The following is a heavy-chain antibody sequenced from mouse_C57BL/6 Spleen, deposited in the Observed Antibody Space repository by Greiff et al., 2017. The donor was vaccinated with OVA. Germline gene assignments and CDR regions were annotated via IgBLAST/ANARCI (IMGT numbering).Heavy chain of an antibody. V-gene: IGHV10-1*01. CDR2: IRSKSNNYAT. J-gene: IGHJ4*01. CDR1: GFSFNTYA. Sequence: EVQVVESGGGLVQPKGSLKLSCAASGFSFNTYAMNWVRQAPGKGLEWVARIRSKSNNYATYYADSVKDRFTISSADSESMLYMNMHNFTPADISMEKGESPSESNTYAMDDWGKGTSVTGSA. CDR3: ESPSESNTYAMDD. D-gene: IGHD2-5*01.